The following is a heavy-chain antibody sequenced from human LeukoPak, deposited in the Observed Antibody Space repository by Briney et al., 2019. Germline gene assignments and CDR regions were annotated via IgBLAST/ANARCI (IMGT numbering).Heavy chain of an antibody. Sequence: ASVKVSCKASAGTFSSYAISWVRQAPGQGLESIGGIIPVFDTPNYAQKFQGRLTITTDKSTSTAYMELSSLRSDDTAVYYCAVPKAYRTLFDYWGQGTLVTVSS. D-gene: IGHD2/OR15-2a*01. V-gene: IGHV1-69*05. CDR2: IIPVFDTP. CDR1: AGTFSSYA. CDR3: AVPKAYRTLFDY. J-gene: IGHJ4*02.